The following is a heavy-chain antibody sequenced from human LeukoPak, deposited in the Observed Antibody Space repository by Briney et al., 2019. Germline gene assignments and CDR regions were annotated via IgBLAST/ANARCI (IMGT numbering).Heavy chain of an antibody. CDR2: IYPGDSDP. Sequence: GESLKISCKGSGYSFASYWIGWVRQIPGKGLEWMGIIYPGDSDPGYSPSFQGQVTLSADKSISTAYLQWSSLKASDTAMYYCAILDSVAWAFDIGGRGTMVTVSS. CDR1: GYSFASYW. V-gene: IGHV5-51*01. J-gene: IGHJ3*02. D-gene: IGHD2-21*01. CDR3: AILDSVAWAFDI.